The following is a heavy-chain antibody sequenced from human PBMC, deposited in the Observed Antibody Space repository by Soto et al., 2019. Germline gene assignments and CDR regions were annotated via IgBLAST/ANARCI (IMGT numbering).Heavy chain of an antibody. CDR3: ASGGWGSSSYEGGSRIDY. CDR1: GFTFSNYD. J-gene: IGHJ4*02. D-gene: IGHD6-13*01. V-gene: IGHV3-13*01. Sequence: EVQLVESGGGLVQPGGSLRLSCAASGFTFSNYDMHWVRQVTGKGLEWVSAIGAAGDTYYPDSVKGRFTISRENAKNSLYLQMNSLRAEDTAVYYCASGGWGSSSYEGGSRIDYWGQGALVTVSS. CDR2: IGAAGDT.